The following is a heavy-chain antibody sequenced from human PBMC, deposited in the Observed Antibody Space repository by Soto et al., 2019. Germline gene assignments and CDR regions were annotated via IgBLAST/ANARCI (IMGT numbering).Heavy chain of an antibody. CDR1: GYTLTSYG. J-gene: IGHJ3*02. CDR2: ITPSGGST. Sequence: GASVKVFCKASGYTLTSYGISWVRQAPRQGLEWMGIITPSGGSTSYAQKFQARVTMTRDTSTSTVYMELSSLKTEDTAVYYCTTGPYYDFWSGYSTVSFDIWGQGTMVTVSS. D-gene: IGHD3-3*01. CDR3: TTGPYYDFWSGYSTVSFDI. V-gene: IGHV1-46*01.